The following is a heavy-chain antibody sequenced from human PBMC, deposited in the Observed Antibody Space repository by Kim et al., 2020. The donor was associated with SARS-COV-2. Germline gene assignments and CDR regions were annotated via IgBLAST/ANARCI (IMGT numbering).Heavy chain of an antibody. D-gene: IGHD3-10*01. CDR1: GYTFTSYG. Sequence: ASVKVSCKASGYTFTSYGISWVRQAPGRGLEWMGWISAYNGNTNYAQKLQGRVTMTTDTSTSTAYMELRSLRSDDTAVYYCARETTMVRGVGNWFDPWGQGTLVTVSS. J-gene: IGHJ5*02. CDR2: ISAYNGNT. CDR3: ARETTMVRGVGNWFDP. V-gene: IGHV1-18*01.